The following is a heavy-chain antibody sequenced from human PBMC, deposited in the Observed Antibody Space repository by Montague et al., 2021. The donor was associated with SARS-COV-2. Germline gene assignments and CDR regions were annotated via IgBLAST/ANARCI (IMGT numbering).Heavy chain of an antibody. CDR3: ARTVLYSGYDYSWFDP. CDR1: GGSISSGGYC. J-gene: IGHJ5*02. CDR2: IYNSGTT. Sequence: TLSLTCTVSGGSISSGGYCCNWIRQYPGKGLECIGYIYNSGTTSYSPSLRSRGTISIDTSKNLFSLKLTSVTAADTAVYYCARTVLYSGYDYSWFDPWGQGTPVTVSS. D-gene: IGHD5-12*01. V-gene: IGHV4-31*03.